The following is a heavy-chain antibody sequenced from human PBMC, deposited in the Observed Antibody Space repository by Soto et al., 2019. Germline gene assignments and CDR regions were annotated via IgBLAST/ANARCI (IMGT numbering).Heavy chain of an antibody. Sequence: GGSLRLSCAASGFTFSSYSMNWVRQAPGKGLEWVSYISSSSSIIYYADSVKGRFTISRDNAKNSLYLQMNSLRAEDTAVYYCARGYYDGSGYYCVFDYWGQGTLVTVSS. D-gene: IGHD3-22*01. CDR1: GFTFSSYS. CDR2: ISSSSSII. J-gene: IGHJ4*02. CDR3: ARGYYDGSGYYCVFDY. V-gene: IGHV3-48*01.